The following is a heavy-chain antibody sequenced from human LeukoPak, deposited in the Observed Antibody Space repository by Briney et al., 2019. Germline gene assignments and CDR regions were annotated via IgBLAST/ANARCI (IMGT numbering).Heavy chain of an antibody. CDR3: ARGVAGTDY. J-gene: IGHJ4*02. Sequence: ASVKVSCKASGYTFTSYGISWVRQAPGQGLEWMGWISAYNGNTNYAQKFQGRVTMTRDTPISTAYMELSRLRSDDTAVYYCARGVAGTDYWGQGTLVTVSS. CDR1: GYTFTSYG. D-gene: IGHD6-19*01. V-gene: IGHV1-18*01. CDR2: ISAYNGNT.